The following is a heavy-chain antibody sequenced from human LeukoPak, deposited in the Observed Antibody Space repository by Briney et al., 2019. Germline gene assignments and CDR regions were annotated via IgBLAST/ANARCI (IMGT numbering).Heavy chain of an antibody. CDR3: ARENNWAWGLATYSYGMDV. Sequence: ASVKVSCKASGYTFTSYDINWVRQATGQGLEWMGWMNPNSGNTGYAQKFQGRVTMTRNTSISTAYMELSSLRSEDTAVYYCARENNWAWGLATYSYGMDVWGQGTTVTVSS. CDR2: MNPNSGNT. CDR1: GYTFTSYD. V-gene: IGHV1-8*01. D-gene: IGHD1-1*01. J-gene: IGHJ6*02.